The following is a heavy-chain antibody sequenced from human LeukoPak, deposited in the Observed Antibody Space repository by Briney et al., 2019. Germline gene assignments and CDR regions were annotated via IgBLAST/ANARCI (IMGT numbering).Heavy chain of an antibody. CDR1: GFTFSSYG. D-gene: IGHD4-17*01. J-gene: IGHJ4*02. Sequence: PGRSLRLSCAASGFTFSSYGMHWVRQAPGKGLEWVAVIWYDGSNKYYADSVKGRFTISRDNSKNTLYPQMNSLRAEDTAVYYCARGENDYGDYFDYWGQGTLVTVSS. CDR3: ARGENDYGDYFDY. CDR2: IWYDGSNK. V-gene: IGHV3-33*01.